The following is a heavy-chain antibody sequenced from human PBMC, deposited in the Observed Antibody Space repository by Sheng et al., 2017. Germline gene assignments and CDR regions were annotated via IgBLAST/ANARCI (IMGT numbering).Heavy chain of an antibody. D-gene: IGHD6-19*01. Sequence: QVQLQESGPGLVKPSETLSLTCAVSGYSISSGYYWGWIRQPPGKGLEWIGSIYHSGSTYYNPSLKSRVTISVDTSKNQFSLKLSSVTAADTAVYYCARVIAVAGSPEYFQHWGQGPPWVHRLL. CDR2: IYHSGST. J-gene: IGHJ1*01. CDR3: ARVIAVAGSPEYFQH. CDR1: GYSISSGYY. V-gene: IGHV4-38-2*01.